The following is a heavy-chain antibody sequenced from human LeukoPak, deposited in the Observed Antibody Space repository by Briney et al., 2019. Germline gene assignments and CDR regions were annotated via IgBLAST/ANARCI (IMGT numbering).Heavy chain of an antibody. J-gene: IGHJ4*02. CDR1: GYTLTSYY. D-gene: IGHD1-26*01. V-gene: IGHV1-46*01. CDR3: AREDPDRELSGGSYVWV. CDR2: INPSGGST. Sequence: ASVKVSCKASGYTLTSYYMHWVRQAPGQGLEWMGIINPSGGSTSYAQKFQGRVTMTRDMSTSTVYMELSSLRSEDTAVYYCAREDPDRELSGGSYVWVWGQGTLVTVSS.